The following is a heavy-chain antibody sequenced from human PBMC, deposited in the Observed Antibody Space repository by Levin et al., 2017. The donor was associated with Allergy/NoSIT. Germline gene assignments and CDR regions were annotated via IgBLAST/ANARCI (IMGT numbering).Heavy chain of an antibody. V-gene: IGHV3-30*01. CDR2: ISYDGSKR. CDR1: GFTFSSYA. D-gene: IGHD3-3*01. J-gene: IGHJ6*02. Sequence: PGGSLRLSCAASGFTFSSYAMHWVRQTPGKGLEWVAVISYDGSKRYDADSVKGRFTISRDNSKNTVYLEMNRLRAEDTAVYYCARGPYYDFWSGPHYYYGMDDWGQGTTVTVSS. CDR3: ARGPYYDFWSGPHYYYGMDD.